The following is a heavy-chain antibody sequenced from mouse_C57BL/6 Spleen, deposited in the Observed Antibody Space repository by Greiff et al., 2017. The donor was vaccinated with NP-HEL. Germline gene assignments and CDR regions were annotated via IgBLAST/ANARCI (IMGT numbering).Heavy chain of an antibody. D-gene: IGHD1-1*01. Sequence: VQLQQSGPELVKPGASVKLSCKASGYTFTSYDINWVKQRPGQGLEWIGWIYPRDGSTKYNEKFKGKATLTVDTSSSTAYMELHSLTSEDSAVYFCARIYYYGSSYVLYAMDYWGQGTSVTVSS. V-gene: IGHV1-85*01. CDR2: IYPRDGST. CDR3: ARIYYYGSSYVLYAMDY. CDR1: GYTFTSYD. J-gene: IGHJ4*01.